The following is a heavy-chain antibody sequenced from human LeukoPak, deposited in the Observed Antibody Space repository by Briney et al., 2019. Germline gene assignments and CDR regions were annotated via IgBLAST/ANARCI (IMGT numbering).Heavy chain of an antibody. CDR2: VSYDGSGE. D-gene: IGHD3-22*01. Sequence: PGGSLRLSCAASGFTVSSNYMSGVRQAPGKGLEGVAGVSYDGSGEDYAESVKGRLTISRDNSKNTLYLQMHSLRAEDTAVYYCARERVVKGFDYWGQGTLVIVSS. J-gene: IGHJ4*02. CDR3: ARERVVKGFDY. CDR1: GFTVSSNY. V-gene: IGHV3-30-3*01.